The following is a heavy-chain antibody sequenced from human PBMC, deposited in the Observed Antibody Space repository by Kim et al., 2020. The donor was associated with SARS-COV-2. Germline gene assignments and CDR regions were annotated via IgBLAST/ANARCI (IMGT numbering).Heavy chain of an antibody. V-gene: IGHV4-34*01. CDR2: INHSGST. Sequence: SETLSLTCAVYGGSFSGYYWSWIRQPPGKGLEWIGEINHSGSTNYNPSLKSRVTISVDTSKNQFSLRLSSVTAADTAVYYCARVWDSSGKGDYWGQGTLVTVSS. D-gene: IGHD3-22*01. J-gene: IGHJ4*02. CDR1: GGSFSGYY. CDR3: ARVWDSSGKGDY.